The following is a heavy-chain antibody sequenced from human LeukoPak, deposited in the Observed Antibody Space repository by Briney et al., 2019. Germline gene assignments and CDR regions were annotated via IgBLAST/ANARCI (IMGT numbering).Heavy chain of an antibody. D-gene: IGHD3-3*01. CDR3: AKARFLDFDY. Sequence: PGGSLRLSCAASGFTFSSYATSWVRQAPGKGLEWVSAISGSGGSTYYADSVQGRFTISRDNSKNALYLQMNSLRAEDTAVYYCAKARFLDFDYWGQGTLVTVSS. V-gene: IGHV3-23*01. CDR2: ISGSGGST. CDR1: GFTFSSYA. J-gene: IGHJ4*02.